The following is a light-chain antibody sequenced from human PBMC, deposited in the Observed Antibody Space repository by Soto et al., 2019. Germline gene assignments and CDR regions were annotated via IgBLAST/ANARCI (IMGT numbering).Light chain of an antibody. J-gene: IGKJ2*01. V-gene: IGKV3-15*01. Sequence: EIVMTQSPATLSVSTGERATLSCRASQSVSSNLAWYQQKRGQAPRLLIYGASTRATGIPARFSGSGSGTEFTLTISSLQSEDFAVYYCQQYNNWPPYTFGQGTKLEIK. CDR1: QSVSSN. CDR2: GAS. CDR3: QQYNNWPPYT.